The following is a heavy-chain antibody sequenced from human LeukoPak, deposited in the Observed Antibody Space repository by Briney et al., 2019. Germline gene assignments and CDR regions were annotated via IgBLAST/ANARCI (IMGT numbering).Heavy chain of an antibody. CDR3: ARAAMVRGVDYFDS. CDR2: ISGSGGAT. J-gene: IGHJ4*02. V-gene: IGHV3-23*01. CDR1: GFTFSSYS. Sequence: GGSLRLSCAASGFTFSSYSMTWVRQAPGKGLEWVSVISGSGGATYYADSVKGRFTISRDNSKNTLCLQMNSLRAEDTAVHYCARAAMVRGVDYFDSWGQGTLVTVSS. D-gene: IGHD3-10*01.